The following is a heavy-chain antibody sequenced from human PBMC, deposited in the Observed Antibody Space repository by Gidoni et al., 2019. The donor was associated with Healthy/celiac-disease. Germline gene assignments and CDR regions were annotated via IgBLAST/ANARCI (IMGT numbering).Heavy chain of an antibody. Sequence: QVQLVQSGAEVKKPGSSVKVSCKASGGTFSSYAISWVRQAPGQGLEWMGGIIPIFGTANYAQKFQGRVTITADESTSTAYMELSSLRSEDTAVYYCARGRWASSTSCYGCVWFDPWGQGTLVTVSS. V-gene: IGHV1-69*01. CDR2: IIPIFGTA. J-gene: IGHJ5*02. CDR1: GGTFSSYA. CDR3: ARGRWASSTSCYGCVWFDP. D-gene: IGHD2-2*01.